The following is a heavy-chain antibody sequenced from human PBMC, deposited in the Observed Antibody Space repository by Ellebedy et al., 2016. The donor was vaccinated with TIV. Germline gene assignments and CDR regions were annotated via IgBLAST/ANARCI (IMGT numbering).Heavy chain of an antibody. D-gene: IGHD5-12*01. CDR2: INHSGST. V-gene: IGHV4-34*01. CDR3: ARTTEGYSRRGGGSYSYYMDV. CDR1: GGSFSDYY. Sequence: SETLSLXCAVYGGSFSDYYWTWVRQPPGKGLEWIGEINHSGSTNFNPSLKSRVTISEDTSKNRFSLKLSSVSAADTAVYYCARTTEGYSRRGGGSYSYYMDVWGTGTTVIVSS. J-gene: IGHJ6*03.